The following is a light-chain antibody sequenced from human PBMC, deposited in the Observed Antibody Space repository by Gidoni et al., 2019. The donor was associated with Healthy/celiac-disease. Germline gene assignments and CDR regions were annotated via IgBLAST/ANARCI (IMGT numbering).Light chain of an antibody. J-gene: IGKJ1*01. CDR1: QSISSY. V-gene: IGKV1-39*01. CDR3: QQSYSTSWT. Sequence: DIQMTQSPSSLSASVGDRVTIPCRASQSISSYLNWYQQKPGKAPKLLIYAASSLQSGVPSRFSGSGSGTDFTLTISSLQPEDFATYYCQQSYSTSWTFXQXTKVEIK. CDR2: AAS.